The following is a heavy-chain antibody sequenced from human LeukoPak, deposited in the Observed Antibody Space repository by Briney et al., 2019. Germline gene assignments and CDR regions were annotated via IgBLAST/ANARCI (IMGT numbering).Heavy chain of an antibody. V-gene: IGHV3-23*01. CDR2: LTASGAGT. J-gene: IGHJ5*02. Sequence: PGGSLRLSCAASGFIFSTYVMSCARQAPGKGLEWVSSLTASGAGTYYADSVKGRFTISRDNSKNTVFLQLSSLKVEDTALYYCAARGPQQQLAWGQGTLVTVSS. D-gene: IGHD6-13*01. CDR1: GFIFSTYV. CDR3: AARGPQQQLA.